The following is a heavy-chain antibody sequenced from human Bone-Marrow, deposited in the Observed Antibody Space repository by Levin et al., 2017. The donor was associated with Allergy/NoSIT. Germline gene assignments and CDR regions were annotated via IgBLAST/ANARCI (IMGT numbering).Heavy chain of an antibody. J-gene: IGHJ4*02. Sequence: GESLKISCQASGYTFTNFAVSWVRQAPGQGLEWMGWISASIGTTNYAQNLQGRVTMTTDTSTSTAYMDLTRLRSDDTAIYYCARVHSSGWDAWGQGTLVTVSS. CDR1: GYTFTNFA. CDR2: ISASIGTT. CDR3: ARVHSSGWDA. V-gene: IGHV1-18*01. D-gene: IGHD6-19*01.